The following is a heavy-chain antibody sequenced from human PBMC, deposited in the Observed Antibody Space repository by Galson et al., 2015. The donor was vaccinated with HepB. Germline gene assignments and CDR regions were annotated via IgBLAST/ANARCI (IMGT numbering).Heavy chain of an antibody. CDR2: IGRDGTNA. J-gene: IGHJ4*02. D-gene: IGHD5-24*01. CDR3: VKDTGRWDY. CDR1: GFTFSSYG. Sequence: SLRLSCAASGFTFSSYGMHWVRQAPGKGLEWVTFIGRDGTNANYADFVKGRFTISRDNSKNTLYLQMNSLRPEDTAFYYCVKDTGRWDYWGQGTLVTGSS. V-gene: IGHV3-30*02.